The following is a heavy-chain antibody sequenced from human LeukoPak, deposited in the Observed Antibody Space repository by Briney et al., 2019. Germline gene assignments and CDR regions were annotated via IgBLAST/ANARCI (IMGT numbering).Heavy chain of an antibody. CDR3: ARGMVRGVIRIYYFDY. Sequence: SETLSLTCAVYGGSFSGYYWSWIRQPPGKGLEWIGEISQSGSNNYNPSLKSRVTISVDTSKNQFPLKLSSVTAADTAVYYCARGMVRGVIRIYYFDYWGQGILVTVSS. D-gene: IGHD3-10*01. CDR2: ISQSGSN. J-gene: IGHJ4*02. V-gene: IGHV4-34*01. CDR1: GGSFSGYY.